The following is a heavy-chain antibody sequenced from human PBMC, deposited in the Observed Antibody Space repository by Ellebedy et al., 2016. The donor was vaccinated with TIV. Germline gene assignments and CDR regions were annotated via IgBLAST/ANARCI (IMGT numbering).Heavy chain of an antibody. Sequence: GESLKISXVASGFTFSSFDMHWVRQAPGKALEWVAGISYSGNENYADSVKGRFTISRDNSRNTVYLQMDTVRPEDTALYFCARIRFSGYTYFDYWGQGSLVTVSS. V-gene: IGHV3-30*03. CDR1: GFTFSSFD. CDR2: ISYSGNE. J-gene: IGHJ4*02. D-gene: IGHD5-12*01. CDR3: ARIRFSGYTYFDY.